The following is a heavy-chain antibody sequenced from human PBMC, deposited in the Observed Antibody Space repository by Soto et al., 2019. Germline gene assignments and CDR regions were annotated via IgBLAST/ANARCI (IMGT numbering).Heavy chain of an antibody. CDR1: GFTFSSYA. CDR3: AKPPGVVINYFDY. J-gene: IGHJ4*02. D-gene: IGHD3-3*01. CDR2: ISGSGGST. V-gene: IGHV3-23*01. Sequence: EVQLLESGGGLVQPGGSLRLSCAASGFTFSSYAMSWVRQAPGKGLEWVSAISGSGGSTYYADSVKGRFTISRDNSKNTLYLQMNSLRAEDTAVYHCAKPPGVVINYFDYWGQGTLVTVSS.